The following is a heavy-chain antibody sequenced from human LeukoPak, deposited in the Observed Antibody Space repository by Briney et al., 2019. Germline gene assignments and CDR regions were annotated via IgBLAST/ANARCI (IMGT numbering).Heavy chain of an antibody. CDR2: ISYDGSNK. Sequence: GGSLRLSCEASGFTFSSYGMHWVRQAPGKGLEWVAVISYDGSNKYYADSVKGRFTISRDNSKNTLYLQMNSLRAEDTAVYYCAKDIRLPKGVGFDYWAREPWSPSPQ. CDR3: AKDIRLPKGVGFDY. CDR1: GFTFSSYG. V-gene: IGHV3-30*18. D-gene: IGHD1-14*01. J-gene: IGHJ4*02.